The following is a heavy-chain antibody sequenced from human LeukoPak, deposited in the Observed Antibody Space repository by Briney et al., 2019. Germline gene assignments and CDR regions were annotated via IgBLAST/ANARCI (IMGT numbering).Heavy chain of an antibody. V-gene: IGHV3-21*01. Sequence: GGSLRLSCAASGFTFSSYSMNWVRQAPGKGLEWVSSISSSSSYIYYADSVKGRFTISRDNANNSLYLQMNSLRAEDTAVYYCARGFYDSSAFDYWGQGTLVTVSS. D-gene: IGHD3-22*01. CDR1: GFTFSSYS. CDR2: ISSSSSYI. J-gene: IGHJ4*02. CDR3: ARGFYDSSAFDY.